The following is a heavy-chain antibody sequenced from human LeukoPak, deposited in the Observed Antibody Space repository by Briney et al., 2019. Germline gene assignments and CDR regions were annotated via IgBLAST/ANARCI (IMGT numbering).Heavy chain of an antibody. V-gene: IGHV5-51*01. D-gene: IGHD3-10*01. CDR3: ARNHGYYGSGSYYLSAEYFQH. CDR2: IYPGDSDT. Sequence: GESLKISCKGSGYSFTSYWIGWVRQMPGKGLEWMGIIYPGDSDTRYSPSFQGQVTISADKSISTAYLQWSSLKASDTAMYYCARNHGYYGSGSYYLSAEYFQHWGQGTLVTVSS. J-gene: IGHJ1*01. CDR1: GYSFTSYW.